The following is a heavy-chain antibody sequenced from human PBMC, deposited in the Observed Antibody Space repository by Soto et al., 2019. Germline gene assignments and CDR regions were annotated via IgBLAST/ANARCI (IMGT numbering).Heavy chain of an antibody. Sequence: GGSLRLSCAASGFTFSSYAMSWVRQAPGKGLEWVSAISGSGGSTYYADSVKGRFTISRDNSKSTLYLQMNSLRAEDTAVYYCAKSRHITIFGVVTDFDYWGQGTLVTVSS. CDR3: AKSRHITIFGVVTDFDY. J-gene: IGHJ4*02. V-gene: IGHV3-23*01. CDR2: ISGSGGST. D-gene: IGHD3-3*01. CDR1: GFTFSSYA.